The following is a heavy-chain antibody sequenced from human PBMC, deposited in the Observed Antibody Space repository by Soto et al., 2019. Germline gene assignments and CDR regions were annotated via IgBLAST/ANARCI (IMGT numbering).Heavy chain of an antibody. CDR1: GFSFSGYW. J-gene: IGHJ5*01. CDR3: ATDPDWGGYSWFDS. D-gene: IGHD7-27*01. V-gene: IGHV3-74*01. CDR2: INSDGGST. Sequence: EVHLVESGGGLVQAGGSLRLSCAASGFSFSGYWMHWVRQAPGKGLMWVSRINSDGGSTTYADPVKGRFTISREDVKNRLYLEMNSVSDEDTAVYYCATDPDWGGYSWFDSWGQGTLVTVSS.